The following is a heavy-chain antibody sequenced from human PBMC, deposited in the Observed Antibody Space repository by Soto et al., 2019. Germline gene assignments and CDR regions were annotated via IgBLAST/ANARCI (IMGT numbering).Heavy chain of an antibody. CDR1: GNTFTNFG. CDR2: ISPYTDDP. CDR3: ARVIPGAEAWFHP. J-gene: IGHJ5*02. Sequence: QGQLVQSGVEGKKPGASVKVSCSASGNTFTNFGVTWVRQAPGQGLEWLGWISPYTDDPSYAQKFQGRVAMIIDSSTSTAYLDLRSLTSVGTAVYYCARVIPGAEAWFHPWGQGTLVTVSS. D-gene: IGHD2-2*01. V-gene: IGHV1-18*01.